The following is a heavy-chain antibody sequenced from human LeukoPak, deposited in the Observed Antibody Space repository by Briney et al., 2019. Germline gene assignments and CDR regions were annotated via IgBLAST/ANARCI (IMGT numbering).Heavy chain of an antibody. CDR3: ARAPSPNYYDSSANGYYFDY. V-gene: IGHV4-59*01. Sequence: SETLSLTCTVSGGSISSYYWSWIRQPPGKGLEWIGYIYYSGSTNYNPSLKSRVTISVDTSKNQFSLKLSSVTAADTAVYCCARAPSPNYYDSSANGYYFDYWGQGTLVTVSS. CDR2: IYYSGST. CDR1: GGSISSYY. J-gene: IGHJ4*02. D-gene: IGHD3-22*01.